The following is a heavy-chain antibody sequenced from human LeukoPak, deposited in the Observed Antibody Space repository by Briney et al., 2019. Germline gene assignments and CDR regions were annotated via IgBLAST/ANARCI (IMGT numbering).Heavy chain of an antibody. CDR3: TRQIRTTTDYLDY. J-gene: IGHJ4*02. CDR2: IRSKVYGGTT. CDR1: GFTFSDFA. Sequence: GGSLRLSCAGSGFTFSDFALTWVRQAPGKGLEWVGFIRSKVYGGTTEYAASVEGRFTISRDDSKNTAYLQLNSLKTEDTAVYYCTRQIRTTTDYLDYWGQGTLVTVSS. V-gene: IGHV3-49*04. D-gene: IGHD4-17*01.